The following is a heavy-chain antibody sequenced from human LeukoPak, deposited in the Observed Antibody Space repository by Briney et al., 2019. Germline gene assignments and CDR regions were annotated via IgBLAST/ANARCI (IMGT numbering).Heavy chain of an antibody. D-gene: IGHD3-10*01. J-gene: IGHJ6*03. Sequence: SETLSLTCTVSGGSISSGSYYWSWIRQPAGKGLEWIGRIYTSGSTNYNPSLKSRVTISVDTSKNQFSLKLSSVTAADTAVYYCAKEGTMVRGVYYYYYYMDVWGKGTTVTISS. V-gene: IGHV4-61*02. CDR2: IYTSGST. CDR1: GGSISSGSYY. CDR3: AKEGTMVRGVYYYYYYMDV.